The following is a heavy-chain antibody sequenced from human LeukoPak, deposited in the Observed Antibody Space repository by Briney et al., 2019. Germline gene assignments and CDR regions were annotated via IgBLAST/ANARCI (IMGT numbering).Heavy chain of an antibody. CDR2: IIPIFGTA. V-gene: IGHV1-69*05. CDR3: ARDPDDSSGYFG. Sequence: SVKVSCKASGGTFSSYAISWVRQAPGQGLEWMGRIIPIFGTANYAQKFQGRVTITTDESTSTAYMELSSLGSEDTAVYYCARDPDDSSGYFGWGQGTLVTVSS. CDR1: GGTFSSYA. J-gene: IGHJ4*02. D-gene: IGHD3-22*01.